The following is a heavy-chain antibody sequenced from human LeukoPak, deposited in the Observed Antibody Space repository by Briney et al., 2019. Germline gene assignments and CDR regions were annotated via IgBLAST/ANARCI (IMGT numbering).Heavy chain of an antibody. CDR2: IYPGDSDP. CDR1: GYSFTSYW. V-gene: IGHV5-51*01. CDR3: ARRRGAAIEGGEGYFDY. J-gene: IGHJ4*02. Sequence: GESLKISCKGSGYSFTSYWIGWVRQMPGKGLEWMGIIYPGDSDPRYSPSFQGQVTISADKSISTAYLQWSSLKASDTAMYYCARRRGAAIEGGEGYFDYWGQGTLVTVSS. D-gene: IGHD2-2*01.